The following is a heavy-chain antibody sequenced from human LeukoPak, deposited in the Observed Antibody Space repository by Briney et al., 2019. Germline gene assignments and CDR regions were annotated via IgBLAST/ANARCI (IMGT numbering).Heavy chain of an antibody. J-gene: IGHJ4*02. CDR1: GGSVSSSSYY. Sequence: PSETLSLTCTVSGGSVSSSSYYWGWIRQPPGKGLEWIGSIYYSGSTYYNPSLKSRVTISVDTSKNQFSLKLSSVTAADTAVYYCARGGDYETHFFDYWGQGTLVTVSS. V-gene: IGHV4-39*07. D-gene: IGHD4-17*01. CDR2: IYYSGST. CDR3: ARGGDYETHFFDY.